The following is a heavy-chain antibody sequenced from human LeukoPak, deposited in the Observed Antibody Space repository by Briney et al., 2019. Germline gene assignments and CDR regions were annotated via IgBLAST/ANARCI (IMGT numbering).Heavy chain of an antibody. J-gene: IGHJ2*01. D-gene: IGHD3-22*01. Sequence: PSETLSLTCAVYGGSSSGYYWGWIRQPPGKGLEWIGSIYYSRSTYYNPSLKSRVTISVDTSKNQFSLKLSSLTAADTAVYYCARGVTMIVVVIHDWYFDLWGRGTLVTVSS. CDR1: GGSSSGYY. CDR3: ARGVTMIVVVIHDWYFDL. CDR2: IYYSRST. V-gene: IGHV4-34*01.